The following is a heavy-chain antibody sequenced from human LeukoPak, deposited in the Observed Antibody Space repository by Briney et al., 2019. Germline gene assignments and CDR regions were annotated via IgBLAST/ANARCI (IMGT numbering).Heavy chain of an antibody. CDR1: GFMFSRDW. Sequence: GGSLRLSCAASGFMFSRDWMSWVRQAPGKGLEWVANIKQDGSEKYYVDSVKGRFTISRDNSKNTLYLQMNSLRAEDTAVYYCAKDRVSSGYENDYWGQGTLVTVSS. J-gene: IGHJ4*02. D-gene: IGHD5-12*01. CDR2: IKQDGSEK. CDR3: AKDRVSSGYENDY. V-gene: IGHV3-7*03.